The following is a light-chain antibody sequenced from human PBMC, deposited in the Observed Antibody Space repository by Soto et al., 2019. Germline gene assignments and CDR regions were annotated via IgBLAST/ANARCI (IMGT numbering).Light chain of an antibody. CDR1: QSVRSNY. J-gene: IGKJ1*01. Sequence: IVLTQSPGTLSLSPGERATLSCRASQSVRSNYLAWYQQKPGQAPRLLIYGASSRATSIPDRFSGSGSGTDFTLTISRLEPEDFAVYYCQQLGTFGQGTKVEVK. V-gene: IGKV3-20*01. CDR2: GAS. CDR3: QQLGT.